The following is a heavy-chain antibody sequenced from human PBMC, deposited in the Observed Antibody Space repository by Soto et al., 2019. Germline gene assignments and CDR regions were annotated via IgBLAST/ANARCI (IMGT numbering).Heavy chain of an antibody. CDR2: IYYSGSY. Sequence: QVQLQESGPGLVKASQTLSLRCTVSGGSISSGGYYWNWIRQHPGKGLEWIGYIYYSGSYKYNPSLKSRLSISLDTSKNQSSLKLTSVTDADTAVYYCARWGANYYFYGMDVWGQGTTVTVSS. D-gene: IGHD3-16*01. CDR3: ARWGANYYFYGMDV. V-gene: IGHV4-31*03. CDR1: GGSISSGGYY. J-gene: IGHJ6*02.